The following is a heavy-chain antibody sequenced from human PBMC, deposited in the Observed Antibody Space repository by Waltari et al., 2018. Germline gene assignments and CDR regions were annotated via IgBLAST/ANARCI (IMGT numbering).Heavy chain of an antibody. Sequence: EVQLVESGGGLEQPGGSLTLSCAASGFSFSNYEMSWVRQAPGKGLAWVSYISTTGSTIYYADSLKGRFTISRDDAKSSLYLQMNSLRAEDTAVYYCVRNLVANGGDFWGQGTLVTVSS. CDR2: ISTTGSTI. J-gene: IGHJ4*02. CDR3: VRNLVANGGDF. V-gene: IGHV3-48*03. D-gene: IGHD5-12*01. CDR1: GFSFSNYE.